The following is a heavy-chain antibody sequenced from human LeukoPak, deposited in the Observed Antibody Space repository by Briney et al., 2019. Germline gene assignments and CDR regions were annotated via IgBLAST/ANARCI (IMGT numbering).Heavy chain of an antibody. CDR1: GGSISSYY. V-gene: IGHV4-59*01. CDR2: IYYSGST. D-gene: IGHD3-10*01. CDR3: ARFSSVSYYYGSGSFFP. Sequence: PSETLSLTCTVSGGSISSYYWSWIRQPPGKGLEWIGYIYYSGSTNYNPSLKSRVTISVDTSKNQFSLKLSSVTAADTAVYYCARFSSVSYYYGSGSFFPWGQGTLVTVSS. J-gene: IGHJ5*02.